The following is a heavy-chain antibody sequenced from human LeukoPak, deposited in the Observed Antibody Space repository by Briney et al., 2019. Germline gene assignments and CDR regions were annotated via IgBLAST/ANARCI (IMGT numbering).Heavy chain of an antibody. J-gene: IGHJ3*02. V-gene: IGHV3-23*01. CDR1: EFTFSSYA. Sequence: PGGSLRLSCAASEFTFSSYAMSWVRQAPVKGLEWVSVISGSGGSAYYADSVKGRFTISRDNSKNTLYLQMNSLRAEDTAVYYCAKEQWLVSKFPESAFDIWGQGTMVTVSS. D-gene: IGHD6-19*01. CDR3: AKEQWLVSKFPESAFDI. CDR2: ISGSGGSA.